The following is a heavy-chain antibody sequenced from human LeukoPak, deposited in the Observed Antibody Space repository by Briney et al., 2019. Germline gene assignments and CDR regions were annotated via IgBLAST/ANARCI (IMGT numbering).Heavy chain of an antibody. Sequence: GGSLRLSCAASGFTFSSSGMSWVRQAPGKGLEWVSSSGSGGGTYYADSVKGRFTISRGNPKNTLYLQMNSLRAEDTAVYYCAKRFVTGTKYFDYWGQGTLVTVSS. D-gene: IGHD6-19*01. CDR3: AKRFVTGTKYFDY. CDR2: SSGSGGGT. CDR1: GFTFSSSG. J-gene: IGHJ4*02. V-gene: IGHV3-23*01.